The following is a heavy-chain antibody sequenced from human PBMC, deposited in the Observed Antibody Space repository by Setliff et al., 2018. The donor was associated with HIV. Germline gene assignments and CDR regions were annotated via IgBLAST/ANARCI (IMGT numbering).Heavy chain of an antibody. V-gene: IGHV5-51*01. CDR2: IYPGDSDT. CDR1: GYSFTNYW. D-gene: IGHD1-26*01. J-gene: IGHJ3*01. Sequence: GESLKISCKGSGYSFTNYWIGWVRQMPGKGLECMGIIYPGDSDTRYSPSFQGQVTISADKSISTAYLQWSSLKASDTAMFYCARPRRPYSGSYYDGFDVWGQGTMVTVSS. CDR3: ARPRRPYSGSYYDGFDV.